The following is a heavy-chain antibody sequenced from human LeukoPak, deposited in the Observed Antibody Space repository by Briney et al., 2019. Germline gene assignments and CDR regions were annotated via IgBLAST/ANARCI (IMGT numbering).Heavy chain of an antibody. D-gene: IGHD3-10*01. CDR1: GGSISSYY. J-gene: IGHJ5*02. Sequence: SETLSLTCTVSGGSISSYYWSWIRQPAGKGLEWIGRIYTGGSTNYNPSLKSRVTMSVDTSKNQFSLKLSSVTAADTAVYYCAREVLLWFGDRPHWFDPWGQGTLVTVSS. V-gene: IGHV4-4*07. CDR3: AREVLLWFGDRPHWFDP. CDR2: IYTGGST.